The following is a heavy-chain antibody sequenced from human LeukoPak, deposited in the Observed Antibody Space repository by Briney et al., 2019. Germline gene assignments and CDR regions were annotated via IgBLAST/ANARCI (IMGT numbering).Heavy chain of an antibody. V-gene: IGHV1-69*13. CDR2: IIPIFGTA. J-gene: IGHJ4*02. CDR1: GGTFSSYA. Sequence: GASVKVSCKASGGTFSSYAISWVRQAPGQGLEWMGGIIPIFGTANYAQKFQGRVTITADESTSTAYMDLSSLRSEDTAVYYCATGGGSSDFDYWGQGTLVTVSS. D-gene: IGHD1-26*01. CDR3: ATGGGSSDFDY.